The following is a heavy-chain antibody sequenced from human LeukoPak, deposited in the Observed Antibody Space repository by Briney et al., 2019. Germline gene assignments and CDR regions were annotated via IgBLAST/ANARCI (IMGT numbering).Heavy chain of an antibody. CDR3: TRDSGYNAFDT. CDR1: GFTFSSSW. J-gene: IGHJ3*02. D-gene: IGHD5-12*01. Sequence: GGSLRLSCAASGFTFSSSWMAWARQAPGKGLEWVGNIKEDGTAKNYVVSVRGRFTISRDNAKNSLYLQMNSLRGEDTAVYYCTRDSGYNAFDTWGQGTMVTVSS. V-gene: IGHV3-7*01. CDR2: IKEDGTAK.